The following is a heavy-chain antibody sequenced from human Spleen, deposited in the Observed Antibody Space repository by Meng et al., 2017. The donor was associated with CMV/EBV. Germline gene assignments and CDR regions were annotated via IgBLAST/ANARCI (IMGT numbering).Heavy chain of an antibody. V-gene: IGHV1-2*02. CDR2: INPNSGGT. CDR1: GYTFTGYY. CDR3: ARGSDYDSSGYPSYYFDY. J-gene: IGHJ4*02. Sequence: GQLVQSGAEVKKPGASVKVSCKASGYTFTGYYMHWVRQAPGQGLEWMGWINPNSGGTNYAQKFQGRVTMTRDTSISTAYMELSRLRSDDTAVYYCARGSDYDSSGYPSYYFDYWGQGALVTVSS. D-gene: IGHD3-22*01.